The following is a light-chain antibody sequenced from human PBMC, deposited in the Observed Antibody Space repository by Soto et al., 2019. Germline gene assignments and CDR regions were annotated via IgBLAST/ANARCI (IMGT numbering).Light chain of an antibody. Sequence: DVQVTQSQSTLSASVGDRVTITCRASQSISSWLAWYQQKLGRAPRLLIYDASSLESGVPSRFSGSGYGTEFTLTISSLQPDDFATYYCQQYNTYSSLTFGGGTKV. J-gene: IGKJ4*01. V-gene: IGKV1-5*01. CDR3: QQYNTYSSLT. CDR2: DAS. CDR1: QSISSW.